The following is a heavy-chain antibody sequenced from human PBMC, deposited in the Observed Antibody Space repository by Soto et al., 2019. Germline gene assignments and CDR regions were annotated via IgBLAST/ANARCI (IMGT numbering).Heavy chain of an antibody. CDR1: GVSFSGYY. CDR2: INHSGST. Sequence: SETLSLTCAVYGVSFSGYYWSWVRQPPGKGLEWVGEINHSGSTNYNATLKSRITKSADTAKSQFTLNLNTVTDADTPVYNCVRTAIKMHYDSSNYFYDYYGMDVWGQGTTVTVSS. J-gene: IGHJ6*02. V-gene: IGHV4-34*01. D-gene: IGHD3-22*01. CDR3: VRTAIKMHYDSSNYFYDYYGMDV.